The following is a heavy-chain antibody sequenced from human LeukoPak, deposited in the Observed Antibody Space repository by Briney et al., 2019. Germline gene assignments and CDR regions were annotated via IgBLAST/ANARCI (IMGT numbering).Heavy chain of an antibody. V-gene: IGHV3-21*01. CDR1: GFTFDDYA. CDR3: ARSGVAPPLYYYYYGMDV. CDR2: ISSSSSYI. D-gene: IGHD3-10*01. J-gene: IGHJ6*02. Sequence: PGRSLRLSCAASGFTFDDYAMHWVRHAPGKGLEWVSSISSSSSYIYYADSVKGRFTISRDNAKNSLYLQMNSLRAEDAAVYYCARSGVAPPLYYYYYGMDVWGQGTTVTVSS.